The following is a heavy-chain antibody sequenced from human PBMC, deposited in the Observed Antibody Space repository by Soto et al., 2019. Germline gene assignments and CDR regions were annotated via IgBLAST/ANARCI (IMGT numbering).Heavy chain of an antibody. CDR3: SRDGSGSYYPDY. Sequence: EVQLVESGGDLVQPWGSLRLSCAASGFTLSSYNMNCFRQAPGMGLEWISYISSSSSTIYYADSVKGRFAICIDNAKNSLYLQMNSLRDEDTAVYYCSRDGSGSYYPDYWGEGTLVTVSS. J-gene: IGHJ4*02. CDR2: ISSSSSTI. CDR1: GFTLSSYN. D-gene: IGHD1-26*01. V-gene: IGHV3-48*02.